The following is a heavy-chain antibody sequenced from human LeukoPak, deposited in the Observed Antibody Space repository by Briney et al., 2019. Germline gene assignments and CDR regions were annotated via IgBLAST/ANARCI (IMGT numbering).Heavy chain of an antibody. CDR1: GFTFSSYA. Sequence: PGGSLRLSCAASGFTFSSYAMHWVRQAPGKGLEWVALISYDGNNKYYADSVKGRFTISRDNSKNTLYMQMNSLRAEDTAVYYCASGHNWNAFDYWGQGTLVTVFS. CDR2: ISYDGNNK. CDR3: ASGHNWNAFDY. V-gene: IGHV3-30*04. D-gene: IGHD1-20*01. J-gene: IGHJ4*02.